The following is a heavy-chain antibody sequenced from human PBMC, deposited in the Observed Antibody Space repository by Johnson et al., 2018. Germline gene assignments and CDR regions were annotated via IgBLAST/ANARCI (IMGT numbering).Heavy chain of an antibody. CDR3: TRDLSYASGDY. CDR1: GFAFSTYS. D-gene: IGHD3-10*01. CDR2: ISGSSTYI. J-gene: IGHJ4*02. V-gene: IGHV3-21*01. Sequence: VQLVQSGGGLVKPGGSXRLSCAASGFAFSTYSMNWVRQAPGKGLEWVSSISGSSTYIYYADSVKGRFTISRDNAKNSLYLQMNSLRAEDTAVYYCTRDLSYASGDYWGQGTVVTVSS.